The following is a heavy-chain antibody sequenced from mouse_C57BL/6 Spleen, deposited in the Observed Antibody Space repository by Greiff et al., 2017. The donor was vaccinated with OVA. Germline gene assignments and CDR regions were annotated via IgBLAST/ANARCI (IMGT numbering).Heavy chain of an antibody. Sequence: QVQLQQPGAELVMPGASVKLSCKASGYTFTSYWMHWVKQRPGQGLEWIGEIDPSDSYTNYNQKFKGKSTLTVDKSSSTAYMQLSSLTSEDSAVYYCARLDYCNYGYFDYWGQGTTLTVSS. CDR3: ARLDYCNYGYFDY. V-gene: IGHV1-69*01. J-gene: IGHJ2*01. CDR1: GYTFTSYW. CDR2: IDPSDSYT. D-gene: IGHD2-1*01.